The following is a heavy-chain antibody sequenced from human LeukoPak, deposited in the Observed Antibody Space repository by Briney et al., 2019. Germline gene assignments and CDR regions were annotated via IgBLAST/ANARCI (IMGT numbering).Heavy chain of an antibody. CDR2: IYTSGST. CDR1: GGSISSYY. Sequence: SETLSLTCTVSGGSISSYYWSWIRQPAGKGLEWIGRIYTSGSTNYNPSLKSRVTMSVDTSKNQFSLKLSPVTAADTAVYYCARGGYNWNDQDAFDIWGQGTMVTVSS. CDR3: ARGGYNWNDQDAFDI. V-gene: IGHV4-4*07. D-gene: IGHD1-20*01. J-gene: IGHJ3*02.